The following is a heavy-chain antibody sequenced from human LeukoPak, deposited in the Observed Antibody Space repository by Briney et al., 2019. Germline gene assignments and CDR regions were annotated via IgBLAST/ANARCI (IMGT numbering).Heavy chain of an antibody. D-gene: IGHD5-12*01. CDR1: GYTFTSYY. J-gene: IGHJ3*02. CDR3: ARDDSGYDGSVAFDI. V-gene: IGHV1-2*02. CDR2: INPNSGGT. Sequence: ASVKVSCKASGYTFTSYYMHWVRQAPGQGLEWMGWINPNSGGTNYAQKFQGRVTMTRDTSISTAYMELSRLRSDDTAVYYCARDDSGYDGSVAFDIWGQGTMVTVSS.